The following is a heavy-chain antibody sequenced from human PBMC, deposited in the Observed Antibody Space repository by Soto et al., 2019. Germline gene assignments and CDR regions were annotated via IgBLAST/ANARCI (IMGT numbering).Heavy chain of an antibody. CDR1: GGSISSYY. CDR2: IYYSGST. Sequence: SETLSLTCTVSGGSISSYYWSWIRQHPGKGLEWIGYIYYSGSTNYNPSLKSRVTISVDTSKNQFSLKLSSVTAADTAVYYCARDGIYYILTGYYYYYGMDVWGQGTAVTVSS. D-gene: IGHD3-9*01. J-gene: IGHJ6*02. V-gene: IGHV4-59*01. CDR3: ARDGIYYILTGYYYYYGMDV.